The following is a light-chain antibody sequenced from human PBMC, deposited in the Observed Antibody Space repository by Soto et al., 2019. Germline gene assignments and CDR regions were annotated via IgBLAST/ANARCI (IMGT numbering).Light chain of an antibody. CDR2: DAS. J-gene: IGKJ4*01. CDR1: QVISNY. CDR3: QQYDNLPRLT. Sequence: DIQMTQSPSSLSASVGDRVTITCQASQVISNYLNWYQQKPGKDPKHLIYDASNLETGVPSRFSGSGSGTDFTFTISSLQPEDIATYYCQQYDNLPRLTFGGGTKVEIK. V-gene: IGKV1-33*01.